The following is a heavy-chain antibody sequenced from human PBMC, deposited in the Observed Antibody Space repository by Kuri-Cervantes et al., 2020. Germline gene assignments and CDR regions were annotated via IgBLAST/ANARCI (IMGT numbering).Heavy chain of an antibody. CDR3: AKGYTSGYPSNWFDP. CDR2: IYSGGST. J-gene: IGHJ5*02. D-gene: IGHD5-18*01. Sequence: LSLTCAASGFTVSSNYMSWVRQAPGKGLEWVSVIYSGGSTYYADSVKGRFTISRDNSKNTVYLELNSLRPEDTSMYFCAKGYTSGYPSNWFDPWGPGTLVTVSS. V-gene: IGHV3-53*05. CDR1: GFTVSSNY.